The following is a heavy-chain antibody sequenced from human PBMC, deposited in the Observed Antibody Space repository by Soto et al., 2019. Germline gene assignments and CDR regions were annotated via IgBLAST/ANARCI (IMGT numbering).Heavy chain of an antibody. CDR2: IYPGDSDT. Sequence: GESLKISCKGSGYSFTSYWIGWVRQMPGKGLEWMGIIYPGDSDTRYSPSFQGQVTISADKSISTAYLQWSSLKASDTAMYHCARVLVTIFGRTRYYYGMDVWGQGTTVTVSS. CDR3: ARVLVTIFGRTRYYYGMDV. D-gene: IGHD3-3*01. V-gene: IGHV5-51*01. J-gene: IGHJ6*02. CDR1: GYSFTSYW.